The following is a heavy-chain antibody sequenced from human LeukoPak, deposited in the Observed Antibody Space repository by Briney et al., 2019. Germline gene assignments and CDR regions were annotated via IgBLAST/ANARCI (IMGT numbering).Heavy chain of an antibody. Sequence: GGSLRLSCAASGYLFSLYSMNWVRQSPGKGLEWVSSIRSSSSYIYYADSVRGRFTIPRDNTNNSLYLQMNSLRADDTAVYYCARDVGYWNQNWFDPWGPGTLVTVSS. V-gene: IGHV3-21*01. D-gene: IGHD1-1*01. CDR2: IRSSSSYI. CDR3: ARDVGYWNQNWFDP. CDR1: GYLFSLYS. J-gene: IGHJ5*02.